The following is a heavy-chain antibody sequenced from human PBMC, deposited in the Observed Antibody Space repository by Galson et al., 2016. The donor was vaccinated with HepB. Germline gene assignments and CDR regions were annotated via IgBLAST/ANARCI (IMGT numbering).Heavy chain of an antibody. CDR2: ISGSGGST. CDR3: AKGYGVFDY. Sequence: SCAASGFTFSTYAMSWVRQAPGKGLEWVSAISGSGGSTYYADSVKGRFTISRDNSKNTVYLQMNSLRAEDTAVYYCAKGYGVFDYWGQGTLVTVSS. J-gene: IGHJ4*02. V-gene: IGHV3-23*01. D-gene: IGHD4-17*01. CDR1: GFTFSTYA.